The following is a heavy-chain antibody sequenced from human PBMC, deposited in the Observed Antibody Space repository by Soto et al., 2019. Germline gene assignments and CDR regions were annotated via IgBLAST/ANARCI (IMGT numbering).Heavy chain of an antibody. CDR1: GFTFSNYW. J-gene: IGHJ4*02. CDR2: IKKDGSEK. CDR3: ARDPSNIVATYFDY. D-gene: IGHD5-12*01. V-gene: IGHV3-7*01. Sequence: EVQLVESGGDLVQPGGSLRLSCAASGFTFSNYWMTWVRQAPGKGLEWVANIKKDGSEKYYVDSVEGRFTISRDNTRNSLYLQMNGLRAEDTAVYYCARDPSNIVATYFDYWGQGILVTVSA.